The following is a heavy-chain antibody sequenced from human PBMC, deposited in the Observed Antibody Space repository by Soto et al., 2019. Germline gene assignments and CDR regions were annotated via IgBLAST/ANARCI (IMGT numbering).Heavy chain of an antibody. Sequence: SETLSLTCTVSGGSISSSSYYWGRIRQPPGKGLEWIGSIYYSGTTYYNAPLKSRVTISLDTSKNQFSLKLTSVTAADSAVYYCARQDGYNYGAYFDFWGLGTLVTVS. V-gene: IGHV4-39*01. CDR2: IYYSGTT. J-gene: IGHJ4*02. CDR1: GGSISSSSYY. D-gene: IGHD5-12*01. CDR3: ARQDGYNYGAYFDF.